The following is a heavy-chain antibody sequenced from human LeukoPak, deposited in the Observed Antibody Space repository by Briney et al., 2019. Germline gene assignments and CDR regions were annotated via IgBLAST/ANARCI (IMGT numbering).Heavy chain of an antibody. Sequence: GGALRLSCVGSGFNFRSYWMSWVRQAPGRGLEWVANIKPDGSQKYFVDSVKGRFTISRDNAKNSVYLQMNSLRAEDTALYYCVRDGMGMIKAFDIWGQGTMVTVSS. D-gene: IGHD3-16*01. CDR1: GFNFRSYW. J-gene: IGHJ3*02. V-gene: IGHV3-7*05. CDR2: IKPDGSQK. CDR3: VRDGMGMIKAFDI.